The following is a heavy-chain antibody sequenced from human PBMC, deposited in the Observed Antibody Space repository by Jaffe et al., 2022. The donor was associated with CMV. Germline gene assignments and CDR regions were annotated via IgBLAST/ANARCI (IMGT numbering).Heavy chain of an antibody. V-gene: IGHV4-39*01. D-gene: IGHD3-9*01. CDR3: SRGIHDVVDWDS. CDR2: LYHSGTT. CDR1: GGSVTTSNHY. J-gene: IGHJ4*02. Sequence: LQLQESGPGLVKPSETLSLTCIVSGGSVTTSNHYWGWIRQPPGKGLEWIGSLYHSGTTYYNPSLRSRVTISVDTSKNQFSLNLNSVTAADTAVYYCSRGIHDVVDWDSWGQGTPVTVSS.